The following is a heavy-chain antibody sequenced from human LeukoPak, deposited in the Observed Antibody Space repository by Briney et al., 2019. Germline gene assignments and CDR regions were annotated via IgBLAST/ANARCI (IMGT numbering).Heavy chain of an antibody. J-gene: IGHJ3*02. Sequence: PGGSLRLSCAASGFSVTNAWMNWVRQAPGKGLEWVSSISSSSSYIYYADSVKGRFTISRDNAESSLFLQMNSLRAEDTAMYYCARDNSLASDTITEVFDIWGQGTMVTVSS. CDR2: ISSSSSYI. CDR3: ARDNSLASDTITEVFDI. CDR1: GFSVTNAW. V-gene: IGHV3-21*01. D-gene: IGHD5-12*01.